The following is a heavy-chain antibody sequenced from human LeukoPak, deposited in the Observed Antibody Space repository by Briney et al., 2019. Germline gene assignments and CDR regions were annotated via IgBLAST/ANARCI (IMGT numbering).Heavy chain of an antibody. V-gene: IGHV3-23*01. CDR1: GFTFSSYF. Sequence: PGGSLRLSCATSGFTFSSYFMSWVRQAPGKGLEWVSSISGSGGKTYYTDSVKGRFTISRDNSKNTLYLQMNSLRAEDTAVYYCAKFLGSGSYLYYYYGMDVWGQGTTVTVSS. D-gene: IGHD3-10*01. CDR3: AKFLGSGSYLYYYYGMDV. CDR2: ISGSGGKT. J-gene: IGHJ6*02.